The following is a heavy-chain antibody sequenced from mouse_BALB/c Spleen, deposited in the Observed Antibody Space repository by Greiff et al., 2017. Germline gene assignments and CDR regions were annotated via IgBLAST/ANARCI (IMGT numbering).Heavy chain of an antibody. J-gene: IGHJ3*01. CDR2: ISSGGSYT. Sequence: EVKLVESGGGLVKPGGSLKLSCAASGFTFSSYTKSWVRQTPEKRLEWVATISSGGSYTYYPDSVKGRFTISRDNAKNTLSLQMSSLKSEDTAMYYCTRDHGVAYWGQGTLGTVAA. CDR1: GFTFSSYT. CDR3: TRDHGVAY. V-gene: IGHV5-6-4*01.